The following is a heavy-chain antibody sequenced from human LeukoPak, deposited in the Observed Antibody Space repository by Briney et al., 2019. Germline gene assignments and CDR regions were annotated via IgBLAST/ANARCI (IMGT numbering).Heavy chain of an antibody. CDR1: GFTFNSYA. V-gene: IGHV3-30*04. J-gene: IGHJ4*02. CDR3: ARDHSRWTLTYFDY. Sequence: GGSLRLSCAASGFTFNSYAMHWVRQAPGKGLEWVSVISYDGGDKYYADSVKGRFTISRDNSKNTLYLQMNSLRAEDTAVYYCARDHSRWTLTYFDYWGQGTLVTVSS. CDR2: ISYDGGDK. D-gene: IGHD6-13*01.